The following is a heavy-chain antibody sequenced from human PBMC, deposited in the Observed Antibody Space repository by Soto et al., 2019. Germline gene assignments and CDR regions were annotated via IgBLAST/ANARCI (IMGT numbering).Heavy chain of an antibody. CDR1: EFTFSSYI. V-gene: IGHV3-43*01. Sequence: GGSLRLSCAASEFTFSSYIMNWVRQFPGKGLEWISLVNWGGDTTFYAESVKGRFIISRDNSKNSVYLQMNSLRSEDSAVYYCAKGATVTTHYQYYGMDVWGQGTTVTVSS. D-gene: IGHD4-17*01. J-gene: IGHJ6*02. CDR3: AKGATVTTHYQYYGMDV. CDR2: VNWGGDTT.